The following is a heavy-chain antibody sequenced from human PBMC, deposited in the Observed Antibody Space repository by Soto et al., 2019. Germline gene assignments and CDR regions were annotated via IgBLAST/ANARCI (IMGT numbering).Heavy chain of an antibody. CDR1: GGSFSGYY. CDR3: ARADDFSDRFDY. Sequence: SETLSLTXAVYGGSFSGYYWSWIRQPPGKGLEWIGNIYYSGSTYYNPSLRSRAIMSVDTSQNQFSLKLSSLTAAGTAVYFCARADDFSDRFDYWGQGALVTVSS. V-gene: IGHV4-34*01. CDR2: IYYSGST. J-gene: IGHJ4*02. D-gene: IGHD4-17*01.